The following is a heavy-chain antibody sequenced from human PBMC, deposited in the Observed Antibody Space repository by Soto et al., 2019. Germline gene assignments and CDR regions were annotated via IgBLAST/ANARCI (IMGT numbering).Heavy chain of an antibody. V-gene: IGHV3-23*01. CDR3: APHVSCSGGSCQYDAFAI. J-gene: IGHJ3*02. D-gene: IGHD2-15*01. Sequence: EVQVLESGGGLVQPGGSLRLSCEGSEFTVSGHAMTWIRQAPGKGPEWVSTITADGGTYYADSVKGRFAMSRDTSEYTLYLQMNSLGAEDTAAYYCAPHVSCSGGSCQYDAFAIRGQGTMVTVSS. CDR1: EFTVSGHA. CDR2: ITADGGT.